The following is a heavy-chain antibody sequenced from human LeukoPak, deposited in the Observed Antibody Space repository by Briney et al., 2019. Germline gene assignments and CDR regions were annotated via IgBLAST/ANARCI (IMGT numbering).Heavy chain of an antibody. CDR1: GYTFTSYG. CDR2: ISAYNGNT. V-gene: IGHV1-18*04. CDR3: ARDDIFYHYFDY. D-gene: IGHD3-9*01. J-gene: IGHJ4*02. Sequence: ASVKVSCTASGYTFTSYGISWVREAPGQGLEWMGWISAYNGNTNYAQKLQGRVTMTTDTSTSTAYMELRSLRSDDTAVYYCARDDIFYHYFDYWGQGTLVTVSS.